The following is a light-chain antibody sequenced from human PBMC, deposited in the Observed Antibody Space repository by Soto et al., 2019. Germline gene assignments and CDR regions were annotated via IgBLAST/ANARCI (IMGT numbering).Light chain of an antibody. CDR3: QQYNNWAYT. V-gene: IGKV3-15*01. Sequence: EIVMTQSPATLSVSPGERATLSSRASQSVSSNLAWYQQKPGQAPRLLIYGASTRATGIPARFSGNGSGTEFTLTISSLQSEDCAVYYCQQYNNWAYTFDQGTKLEIK. CDR2: GAS. CDR1: QSVSSN. J-gene: IGKJ2*01.